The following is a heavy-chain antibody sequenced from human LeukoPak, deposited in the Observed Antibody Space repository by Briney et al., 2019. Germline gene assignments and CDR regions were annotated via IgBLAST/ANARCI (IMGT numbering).Heavy chain of an antibody. CDR1: GASISSYY. V-gene: IGHV4-59*08. CDR2: IYYSGST. Sequence: SETLSLTCTVSGASISSYYWSWIRQPPGKGLEWIGYIYYSGSTNYNPSLKSRVTISVDTSKNQFSLKLSSVTAADTAVYYCAGPGIAVFRFWGQGTMVTVSS. J-gene: IGHJ3*01. D-gene: IGHD6-19*01. CDR3: AGPGIAVFRF.